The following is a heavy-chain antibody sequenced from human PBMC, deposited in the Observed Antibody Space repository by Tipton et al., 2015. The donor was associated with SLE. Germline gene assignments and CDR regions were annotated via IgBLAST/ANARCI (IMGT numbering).Heavy chain of an antibody. CDR1: GGSFSGYY. D-gene: IGHD3-3*02. CDR2: IYYSGST. Sequence: TLSLTCAVYGGSFSGYYWSWIRQPPGKGLEWIGYIYYSGSTYYNPSLKSRVTISVDTSKNQFSLKLSSVTAADTAVYYCARDLIFGVVIGAFDIWGQGTMVTVSS. V-gene: IGHV4-30-4*08. CDR3: ARDLIFGVVIGAFDI. J-gene: IGHJ3*02.